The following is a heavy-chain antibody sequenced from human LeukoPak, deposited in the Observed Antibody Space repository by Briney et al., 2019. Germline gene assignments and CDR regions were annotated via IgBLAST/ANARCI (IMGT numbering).Heavy chain of an antibody. CDR1: GFTFSSYA. D-gene: IGHD3-3*01. CDR3: ARGFYYDFWSGYHQRAFDI. J-gene: IGHJ3*02. Sequence: PGRSLRLSCAASGFTFSSYAMHWVRQAPGKGLEWVANIKQDGSEKYYVDSVKGRFTISRDNAKNSLYLQMNSLRAEDTAVYYCARGFYYDFWSGYHQRAFDIWGQGTMVTVSS. CDR2: IKQDGSEK. V-gene: IGHV3-7*01.